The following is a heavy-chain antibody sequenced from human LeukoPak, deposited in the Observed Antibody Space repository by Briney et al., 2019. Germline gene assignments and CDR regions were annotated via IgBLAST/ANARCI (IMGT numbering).Heavy chain of an antibody. CDR2: IYSGGST. J-gene: IGHJ4*02. D-gene: IGHD5-12*01. CDR3: ARDGYSGYDFFDY. CDR1: GFTVSSNY. V-gene: IGHV3-66*01. Sequence: GGSVRLSCAASGFTVSSNYMSWVRQAPGKGLEWVSVIYSGGSTYYADSVRGRFTISRDNSKNTLYLQMNSLRAEDTAVYYCARDGYSGYDFFDYWGQGTLVTVSS.